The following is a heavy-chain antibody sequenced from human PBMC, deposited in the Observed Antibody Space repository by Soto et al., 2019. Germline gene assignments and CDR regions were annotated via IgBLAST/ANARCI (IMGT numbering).Heavy chain of an antibody. CDR3: ARRYGDCFDY. Sequence: QVQLQESGPGLVKPSETLSLTCTVSGGSISSYYWSWIRQPPGKGLEWIGYIYYSGSTNYNPSLKSRVTKSVDTSKNQFSLKLSSVTAAYTAVYYCARRYGDCFDYWGQGTLVTVSS. V-gene: IGHV4-59*08. CDR1: GGSISSYY. CDR2: IYYSGST. J-gene: IGHJ4*02. D-gene: IGHD4-17*01.